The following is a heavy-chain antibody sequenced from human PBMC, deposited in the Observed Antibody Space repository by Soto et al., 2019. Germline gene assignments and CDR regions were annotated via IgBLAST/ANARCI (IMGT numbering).Heavy chain of an antibody. J-gene: IGHJ3*01. CDR1: GYSFTSYW. Sequence: PGESLKISCKGSGYSFTSYWIGWVRQIPGKGLEWMGIIYPGDSDTRYGPSFQGQVTISADKSISTAYLQWSSLKASDTAMYFCARLPGVRGVFDGFNVWGQGTMVTVSS. V-gene: IGHV5-51*01. D-gene: IGHD3-10*01. CDR2: IYPGDSDT. CDR3: ARLPGVRGVFDGFNV.